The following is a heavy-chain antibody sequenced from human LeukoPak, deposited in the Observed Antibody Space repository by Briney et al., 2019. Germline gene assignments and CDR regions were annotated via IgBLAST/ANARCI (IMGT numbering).Heavy chain of an antibody. CDR2: IYYSGST. CDR1: GGSISSGGYY. CDR3: ARDQLSPYDSSGYYYRPDAFDT. D-gene: IGHD3-22*01. V-gene: IGHV4-31*03. Sequence: SQTLSLTCTVSGGSISSGGYYWSRIRQHPGKGLEWIGYIYYSGSTYYNPSLKSRVTISVDTSKNQFSLKLSSVTAADTAVYYCARDQLSPYDSSGYYYRPDAFDTWGQGTMVTVSS. J-gene: IGHJ3*02.